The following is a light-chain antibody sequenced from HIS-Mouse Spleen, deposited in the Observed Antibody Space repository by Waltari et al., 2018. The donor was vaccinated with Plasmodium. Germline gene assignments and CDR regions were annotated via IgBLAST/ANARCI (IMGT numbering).Light chain of an antibody. CDR3: QKYKNWSLT. J-gene: IGKJ3*01. V-gene: IGKV3-15*01. CDR2: GAS. Sequence: EIVMTQSPATLSVSPGERATLSCRASQSVSSNLAWYQQKPGQAPRLLIYGASTRATGIPVRFSGSGSGTEFTLSSISPQDEDFAVYYWQKYKNWSLTVGPGTKVDIK. CDR1: QSVSSN.